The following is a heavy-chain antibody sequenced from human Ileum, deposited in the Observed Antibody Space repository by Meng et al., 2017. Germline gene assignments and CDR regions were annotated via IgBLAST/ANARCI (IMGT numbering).Heavy chain of an antibody. CDR1: GGSVNTGSYY. CDR2: MYFSGST. V-gene: IGHV4-61*01. D-gene: IGHD3-22*01. CDR3: ARGHYDKYFDS. Sequence: QEQLQESGPGLVRPSETLSLPCNISGGSVNTGSYYWSWIRRPPGKGLEWIGYMYFSGSTKYNASLKSRVSISVDTSKKQFSLNLTSVTAADTAVYYCARGHYDKYFDSWGQGTLVTVSS. J-gene: IGHJ4*02.